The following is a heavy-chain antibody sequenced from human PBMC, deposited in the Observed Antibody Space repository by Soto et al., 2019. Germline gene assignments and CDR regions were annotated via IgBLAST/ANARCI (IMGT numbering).Heavy chain of an antibody. D-gene: IGHD3-3*01. Sequence: GGSLRLSCAASGFTFSSYSMNWVRQAPGKGLEWVSSISSSSSYIYYADSVKGRFTISRDNAKNSLYLQMNSLRAEDTAVYYCAREGPYDFWSGYSYNWFDPWGQGTLVTVSS. V-gene: IGHV3-21*01. J-gene: IGHJ5*02. CDR2: ISSSSSYI. CDR3: AREGPYDFWSGYSYNWFDP. CDR1: GFTFSSYS.